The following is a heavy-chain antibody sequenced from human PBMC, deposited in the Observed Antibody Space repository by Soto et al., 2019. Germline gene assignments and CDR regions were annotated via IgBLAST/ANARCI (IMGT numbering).Heavy chain of an antibody. CDR2: IYYSGNN. CDR3: ASSSLSGMDV. V-gene: IGHV4-30-4*07. J-gene: IGHJ6*02. Sequence: SETLSVTCPASGASVSSGSYSWSWIRQPPGKGLEWIGYIYYSGNNYYNPSLKSRLIISIDTSKGQFSLKVGSVTAADTAVYYCASSSLSGMDVWGQGTTVTVSS. D-gene: IGHD2-2*01. CDR1: GASVSSGSYS.